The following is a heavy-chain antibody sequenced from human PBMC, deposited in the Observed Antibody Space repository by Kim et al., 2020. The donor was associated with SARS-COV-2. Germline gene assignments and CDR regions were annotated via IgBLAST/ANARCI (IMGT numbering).Heavy chain of an antibody. V-gene: IGHV5-51*01. CDR3: ARLFRGAAAGTPPIRSSLYYYGMDV. D-gene: IGHD6-13*01. CDR1: GYSFTSYW. Sequence: GESLKISCKGSGYSFTSYWIGWVRQMPGKGLEWMGIIYPGDSDTRYSPSFQGQVTISADKSISTAYLQWSSLKASDTAMYYCARLFRGAAAGTPPIRSSLYYYGMDVWGQGTTVTVSS. CDR2: IYPGDSDT. J-gene: IGHJ6*02.